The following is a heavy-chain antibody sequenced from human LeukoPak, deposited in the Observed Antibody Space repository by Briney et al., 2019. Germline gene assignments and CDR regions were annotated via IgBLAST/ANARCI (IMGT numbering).Heavy chain of an antibody. D-gene: IGHD6-13*01. CDR3: ARHLRQQLVQEYYYYGMDV. CDR1: GYSFTSYW. J-gene: IGHJ6*02. CDR2: IDPSDSYT. Sequence: GESLKISYKGSGYSFTSYWISWVRQMPGKGLEWMGRIDPSDSYTNYSPSFQGHVTISADKSISTAYLQWSSLKASDTAMYYCARHLRQQLVQEYYYYGMDVWGQGTTVTVSS. V-gene: IGHV5-10-1*01.